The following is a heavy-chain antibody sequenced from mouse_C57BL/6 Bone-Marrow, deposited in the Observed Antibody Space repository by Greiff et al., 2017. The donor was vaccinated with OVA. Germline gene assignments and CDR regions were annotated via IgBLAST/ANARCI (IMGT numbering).Heavy chain of an antibody. CDR3: ARAHDGYYLRLDY. CDR2: ISYSGST. Sequence: DVKLQESGPGLAKPSQSLSLSCSVTGYSITSDYWNWIRKFPGNKLEYMGYISYSGSTHYNPSLKRRISITRDTSKNQYYLQLNSVTTEDTATYYCARAHDGYYLRLDYWGQGTTLTVSS. D-gene: IGHD2-3*01. V-gene: IGHV3-8*01. CDR1: GYSITSDY. J-gene: IGHJ2*01.